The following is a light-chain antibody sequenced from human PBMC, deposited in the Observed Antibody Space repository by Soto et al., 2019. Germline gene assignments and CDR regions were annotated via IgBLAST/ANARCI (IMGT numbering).Light chain of an antibody. CDR1: SFNIGTYT. V-gene: IGLV1-44*01. CDR3: STWHDSHLI. Sequence: QSVLTQPPSVSGTPGQTVTLSCSGSSFNIGTYTVNWYQQLPGTAPRLLIYSNTQRPSGVPDRFSGSKSGTSASLAISGLQSEDEGDYYCSTWHDSHLIFGGGTQLTVL. CDR2: SNT. J-gene: IGLJ2*01.